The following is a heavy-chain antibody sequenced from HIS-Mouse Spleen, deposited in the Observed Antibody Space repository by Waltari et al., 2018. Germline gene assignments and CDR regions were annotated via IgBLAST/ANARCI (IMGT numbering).Heavy chain of an antibody. D-gene: IGHD6-13*01. CDR1: GGSISSSSYY. V-gene: IGHV4-39*07. CDR2: IYYSGST. J-gene: IGHJ2*01. CDR3: AREIPYSSSWYDWYFDL. Sequence: QLQLQESGPGLVKPSETLSLTCTVSGGSISSSSYYWGWIRQPPGKGLEWIGSIYYSGSTYYHPSLKSRVTISVVTSKNQFSLKLSSVTAADTAVYYCAREIPYSSSWYDWYFDLWGRGTLVTVSS.